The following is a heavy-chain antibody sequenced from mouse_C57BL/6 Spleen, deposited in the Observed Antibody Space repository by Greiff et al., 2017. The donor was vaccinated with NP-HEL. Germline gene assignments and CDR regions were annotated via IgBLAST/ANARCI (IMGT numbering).Heavy chain of an antibody. V-gene: IGHV1-7*01. D-gene: IGHD1-1*01. CDR3: ARDYYGSSNGY. Sequence: QVQLQQSGAELAKPGASVKLSCKASGYTLTSYWMHWVKQRPGQGLEWIGYINPSSGYTKYNQKFKDKATLTADKSSSTAYMQLSSLTYDDSAVYYCARDYYGSSNGYWGQGTTLTVSS. CDR2: INPSSGYT. CDR1: GYTLTSYW. J-gene: IGHJ2*01.